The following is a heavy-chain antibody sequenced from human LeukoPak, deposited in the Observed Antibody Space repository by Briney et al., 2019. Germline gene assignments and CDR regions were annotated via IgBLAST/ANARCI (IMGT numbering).Heavy chain of an antibody. D-gene: IGHD3-9*01. J-gene: IGHJ4*02. CDR3: ARARYFDWLLGDFDY. V-gene: IGHV3-20*04. CDR1: GFTFNDYG. Sequence: GGSLRLSCAASGFTFNDYGMSWVRQAPGKGLEWVSGINWNGGRTGYADSMKGRFIISRDNAKNSLYLQVNSLRAEDTAVYYCARARYFDWLLGDFDYWGQGTLVTVSS. CDR2: INWNGGRT.